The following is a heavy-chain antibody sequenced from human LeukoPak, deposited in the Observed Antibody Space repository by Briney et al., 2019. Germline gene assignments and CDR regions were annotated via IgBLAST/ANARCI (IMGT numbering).Heavy chain of an antibody. CDR3: ARDQDAYSRGTNWFDP. CDR1: GYTFTSYY. V-gene: IGHV1-46*01. CDR2: INPSGGST. D-gene: IGHD6-13*01. Sequence: ASVKVSCKASGYTFTSYYMHWVRQAPGQGLEWMGIINPSGGSTSYAQKFQGRVNMTRDMSTSTVYMELSSLRSEDTAVYYCARDQDAYSRGTNWFDPWGQGTLVTVSS. J-gene: IGHJ5*02.